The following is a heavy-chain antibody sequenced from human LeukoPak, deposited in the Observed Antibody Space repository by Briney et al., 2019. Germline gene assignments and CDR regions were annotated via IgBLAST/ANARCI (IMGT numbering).Heavy chain of an antibody. D-gene: IGHD3-9*01. CDR2: INPNSGGT. V-gene: IGHV1-2*02. CDR1: GYTFTDYY. Sequence: ASVTVSCTASGYTFTDYYMHWVRQAPGQGLEWMGWINPNSGGTNYAQKFQGRVTMTRDTSISTAYMELNRLRSDDAAAYYCARWGDILIDYWGQGTLVTVSS. CDR3: ARWGDILIDY. J-gene: IGHJ4*02.